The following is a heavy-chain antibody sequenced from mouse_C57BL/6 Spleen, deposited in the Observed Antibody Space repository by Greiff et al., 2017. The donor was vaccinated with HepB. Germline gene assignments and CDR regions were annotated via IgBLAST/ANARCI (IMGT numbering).Heavy chain of an antibody. D-gene: IGHD1-1*01. CDR2: IYWDDDK. J-gene: IGHJ1*03. V-gene: IGHV8-12*01. CDR3: ARRGYYGSSYKDWYFDV. CDR1: GFSLSTSGMG. Sequence: QVTLKESGPGILQSSQTLSLTCSFSGFSLSTSGMGVSWIRQRSGKGLEWLAHIYWDDDKRYNPSLKSRLTISKDTSRNQVFLKITSVDTADTATYYCARRGYYGSSYKDWYFDVWGTGTTVTVSS.